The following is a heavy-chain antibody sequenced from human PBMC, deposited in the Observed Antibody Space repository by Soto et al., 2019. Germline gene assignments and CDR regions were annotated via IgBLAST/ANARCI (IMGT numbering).Heavy chain of an antibody. D-gene: IGHD6-6*01. CDR3: ARVAARGVDY. CDR2: INHSGST. V-gene: IGHV4-34*01. Sequence: SETLSLTCAVYGGSFSGYYWSWIRQPPGKGLEWIGEINHSGSTNYSPSLKSRVTISADTSKNQFSLKLSSVTAADTAVYYCARVAARGVDYWGQGTLVTVSS. J-gene: IGHJ4*02. CDR1: GGSFSGYY.